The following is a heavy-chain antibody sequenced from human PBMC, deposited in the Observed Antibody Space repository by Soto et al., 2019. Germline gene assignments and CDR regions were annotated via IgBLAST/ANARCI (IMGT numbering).Heavy chain of an antibody. CDR1: GGTFSSYA. D-gene: IGHD3-10*01. J-gene: IGHJ4*02. V-gene: IGHV1-69*13. Sequence: SVKVSCKASGGTFSSYAISWLRQAPGQGLEWMGGIIPIFGTANYAQKFQGRVTITADESTSTAYMELSSLRSEDTAVYYCASDPPRSGSYYTYFDYWGQGTLVTVSS. CDR3: ASDPPRSGSYYTYFDY. CDR2: IIPIFGTA.